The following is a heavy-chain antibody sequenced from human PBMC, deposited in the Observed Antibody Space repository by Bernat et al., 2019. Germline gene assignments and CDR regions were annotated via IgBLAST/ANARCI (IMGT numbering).Heavy chain of an antibody. CDR2: INWNSGSI. Sequence: EVQLLESGGGLVQPGRSLRLSCAASGFTFDDYALHWVRQAPGKGLEWVSGINWNSGSIGYADSVKGRFTISRDNAKNSLFLQMNSLRAEDTALYYCVRGSNYDLLTGGSYWGQGTLVTVSS. D-gene: IGHD3-9*01. J-gene: IGHJ4*02. V-gene: IGHV3-9*01. CDR1: GFTFDDYA. CDR3: VRGSNYDLLTGGSY.